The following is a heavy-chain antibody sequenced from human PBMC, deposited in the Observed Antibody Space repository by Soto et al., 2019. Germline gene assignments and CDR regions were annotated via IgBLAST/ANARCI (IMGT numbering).Heavy chain of an antibody. D-gene: IGHD2-2*01. J-gene: IGHJ6*01. Sequence: QVQLVQSGAAVKKPGSSVKVSCKASGGTFSSYAISWVRQAPGQGLEWMGGIIPIFGTANYAQKFQGRVPITADESTSTAYMELSSLRSEDTAVYYCARTRCSSTSCYDWDVDYYYGMDVWGQGTTVTVAA. CDR1: GGTFSSYA. CDR2: IIPIFGTA. V-gene: IGHV1-69*01. CDR3: ARTRCSSTSCYDWDVDYYYGMDV.